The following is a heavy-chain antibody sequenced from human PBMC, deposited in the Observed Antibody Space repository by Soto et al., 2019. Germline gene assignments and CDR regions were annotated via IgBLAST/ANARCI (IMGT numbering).Heavy chain of an antibody. CDR2: ISYDGSNK. J-gene: IGHJ4*02. CDR3: AIFMYSSGCRYFFDY. D-gene: IGHD6-19*01. Sequence: GGSLRLSCAASGFTFSSYAMHWVRQAPGKGLEWVAVISYDGSNKYCADSVKGRFTISRDNSKNTLCLQMNSLRAEDTAVYYCAIFMYSSGCRYFFDYWGQGTLVPVSS. V-gene: IGHV3-30-3*01. CDR1: GFTFSSYA.